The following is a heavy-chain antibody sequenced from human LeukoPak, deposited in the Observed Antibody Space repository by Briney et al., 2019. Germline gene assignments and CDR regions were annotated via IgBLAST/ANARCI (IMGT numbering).Heavy chain of an antibody. CDR2: ISAYNGNT. CDR1: GYTFTSYG. CDR3: ARAAPIDYRSSFYY. J-gene: IGHJ4*02. D-gene: IGHD6-6*01. Sequence: AAVKVSCKASGYTFTSYGISWVRPAPGQGREWMGWISAYNGNTNYAQKLQGRVTMTTDTSTSTVYMELRSLRSDDAAVYHCARAAPIDYRSSFYYWGQGTLVTVSS. V-gene: IGHV1-18*01.